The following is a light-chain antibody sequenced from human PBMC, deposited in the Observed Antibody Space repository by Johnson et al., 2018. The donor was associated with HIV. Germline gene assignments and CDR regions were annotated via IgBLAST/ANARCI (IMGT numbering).Light chain of an antibody. J-gene: IGLJ1*01. CDR2: ENN. CDR3: GTWDKGLNTGAV. V-gene: IGLV1-51*02. CDR1: NSNIGNNY. Sequence: QSVLTQPPSVSAAPGQKVTISCSGSNSNIGNNYVSWYQQVPGTAPKLLIYENNKRPSGIPDRFSGSKSGTSATLGITGLQTGDEADYYCGTWDKGLNTGAVFGTGTKVTVL.